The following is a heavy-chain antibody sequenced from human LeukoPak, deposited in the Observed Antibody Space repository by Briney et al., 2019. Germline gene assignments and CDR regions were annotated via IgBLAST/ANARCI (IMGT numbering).Heavy chain of an antibody. CDR1: GFTFDDFG. CDR3: ARGVQAAAGEYFYYMDV. D-gene: IGHD6-13*01. CDR2: IYYSGST. J-gene: IGHJ6*03. Sequence: GSLRLSCAASGFTFDDFGMSWIRQPPGKGLEWIGYIYYSGSTNYNPSLKSRVTISVDTSKNQFSLKLSSVTAADTAVYYCARGVQAAAGEYFYYMDVWGKGTTVTISS. V-gene: IGHV4-59*01.